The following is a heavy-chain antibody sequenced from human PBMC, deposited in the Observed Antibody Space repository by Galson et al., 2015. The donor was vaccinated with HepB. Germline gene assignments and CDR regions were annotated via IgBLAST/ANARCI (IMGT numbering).Heavy chain of an antibody. V-gene: IGHV3-48*01. Sequence: SLRLSCEASGFTFSSYSMNWVRQAPGKGLEWVSYISSSSSNIYYADNVKGRFTITRDNAKNSLYLQMNSLRAEDTAVYYCARDLIPLEESEAFDIWGQGTMVTVSS. CDR2: ISSSSSNI. D-gene: IGHD3-3*01. J-gene: IGHJ3*02. CDR1: GFTFSSYS. CDR3: ARDLIPLEESEAFDI.